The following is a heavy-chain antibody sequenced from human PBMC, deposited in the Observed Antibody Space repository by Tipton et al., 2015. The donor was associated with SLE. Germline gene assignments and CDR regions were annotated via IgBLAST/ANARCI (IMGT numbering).Heavy chain of an antibody. V-gene: IGHV4-59*11. J-gene: IGHJ3*02. CDR1: GGSISSHY. CDR3: ARISLTERSAFDI. CDR2: IYYSGST. Sequence: TLSLTCTVSGGSISSHYWSWIRQPPGKGLEWIGYIYYSGSTNYNPSLKSRVTMSVDTSKNQFSLKLSSVTAADTAVYYCARISLTERSAFDIWGQGTMVTVSS.